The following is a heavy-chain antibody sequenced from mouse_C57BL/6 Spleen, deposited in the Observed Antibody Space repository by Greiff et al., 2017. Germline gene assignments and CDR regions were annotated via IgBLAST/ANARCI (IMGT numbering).Heavy chain of an antibody. CDR3: TTPTVVATRYFDV. D-gene: IGHD1-1*01. CDR2: IDPENGDT. Sequence: VQLQQSGAELVRPGASVKLSCTASGFNIKDDYMHWVKQRPEQGLEWIGWIDPENGDTEYASKFQGKAIITADTSSNTAYLQLSSLTSEDTAVYYCTTPTVVATRYFDVWGTGTTVTVSS. V-gene: IGHV14-4*01. J-gene: IGHJ1*03. CDR1: GFNIKDDY.